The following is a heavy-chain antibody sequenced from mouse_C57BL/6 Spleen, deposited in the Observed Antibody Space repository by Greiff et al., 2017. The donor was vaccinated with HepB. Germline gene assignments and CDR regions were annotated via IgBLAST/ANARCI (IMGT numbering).Heavy chain of an antibody. V-gene: IGHV1-82*01. CDR3: ARSGFITNYFDY. Sequence: QVHVKQSGPELVKPGASVKISCKASGYAFSSSWMNWVKQRPGKGLEWIGRIYPGDGDTNYNGKFKGKATLTADKSSSTAYMQLSSLTSEDSAVYFCARSGFITNYFDYWGQGTTLTVSS. J-gene: IGHJ2*01. D-gene: IGHD1-1*01. CDR2: IYPGDGDT. CDR1: GYAFSSSW.